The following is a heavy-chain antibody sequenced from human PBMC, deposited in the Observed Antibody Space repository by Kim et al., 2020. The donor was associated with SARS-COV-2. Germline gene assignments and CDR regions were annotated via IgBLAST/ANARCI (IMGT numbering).Heavy chain of an antibody. Sequence: GGSLRLSCAASGFTFDDYAMHWVRQAPGKGLEWVSGISWNSGSIGYAVSVKGRFTISRDNAKNSLYLQMNSLRAEVTALYYCAKEGRRDGYSPYYYGMDVWGQGTTVTVSS. J-gene: IGHJ6*02. D-gene: IGHD4-4*01. CDR3: AKEGRRDGYSPYYYGMDV. CDR1: GFTFDDYA. CDR2: ISWNSGSI. V-gene: IGHV3-9*01.